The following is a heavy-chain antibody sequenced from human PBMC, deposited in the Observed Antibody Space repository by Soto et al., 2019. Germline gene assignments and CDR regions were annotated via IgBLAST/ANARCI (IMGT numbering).Heavy chain of an antibody. Sequence: PGESLKISGKRSGYSFTSYWMSWVRQMPGKGLEWMGRIDPSDSYTNYSPSFQGHVTISADKSISTAYLQWSSLKASDTAMYYCARHGSRSGGSYFSGGYWGQGTLVTGSS. CDR1: GYSFTSYW. D-gene: IGHD1-26*01. CDR3: ARHGSRSGGSYFSGGY. V-gene: IGHV5-10-1*01. J-gene: IGHJ4*02. CDR2: IDPSDSYT.